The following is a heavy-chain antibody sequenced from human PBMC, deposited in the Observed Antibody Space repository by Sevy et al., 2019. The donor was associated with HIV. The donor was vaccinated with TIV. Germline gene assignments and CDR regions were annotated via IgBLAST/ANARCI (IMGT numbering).Heavy chain of an antibody. V-gene: IGHV3-11*01. Sequence: GVSLRRSCAASGFTLSDYYMSWIRQAPGKGLEWVSYISGSGSDIYYADSVKGRFSVSRDNAKNSLYLQMNSLRAEDTAVYYCARDHVKDGDLGDYYYFAMDVWGQGTTVTVSS. J-gene: IGHJ6*02. CDR2: ISGSGSDI. D-gene: IGHD4-17*01. CDR3: ARDHVKDGDLGDYYYFAMDV. CDR1: GFTLSDYY.